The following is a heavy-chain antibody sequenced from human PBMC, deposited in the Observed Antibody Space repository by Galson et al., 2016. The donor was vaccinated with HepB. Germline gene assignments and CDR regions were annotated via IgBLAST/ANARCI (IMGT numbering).Heavy chain of an antibody. Sequence: SLRLSCAASGFAFSSYAMHWVRQAPGQGLEWVAFIAYHGSNKHYADSVKGRFNISRDNSKNTLFLQMNTLKTEDTAVYYCARTIVGTAPYWGQGTLVTVSS. D-gene: IGHD1-26*01. V-gene: IGHV3-30-3*01. CDR2: IAYHGSNK. J-gene: IGHJ4*02. CDR1: GFAFSSYA. CDR3: ARTIVGTAPY.